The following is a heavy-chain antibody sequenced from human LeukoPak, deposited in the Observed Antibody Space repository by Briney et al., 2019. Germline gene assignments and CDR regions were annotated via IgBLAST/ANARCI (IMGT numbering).Heavy chain of an antibody. J-gene: IGHJ3*02. CDR3: ARLLNNDNSGDPDTFDM. Sequence: SDTLSLTCSVSGGSISRHYWSWIRQPPGKGLEWIGYISYSGSTRYNPSFQSRVTISMEMSKTHFSLKLTSVTAADTAVYYCARLLNNDNSGDPDTFDMWGPGTMVTVSS. D-gene: IGHD3-22*01. CDR1: GGSISRHY. V-gene: IGHV4-59*08. CDR2: ISYSGST.